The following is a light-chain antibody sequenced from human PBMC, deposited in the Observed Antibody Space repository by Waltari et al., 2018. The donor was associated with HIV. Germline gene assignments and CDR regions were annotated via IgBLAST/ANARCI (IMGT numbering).Light chain of an antibody. CDR2: ENN. J-gene: IGLJ2*01. CDR1: TSNIGNNY. Sequence: QSVLTQPHSVSAAPVQKVSISFSCSTSNIGNNYYTWYQQLPGTAPKLRRYENNKRHTGIPDQVSGAKPGTSASLGVTGLQTGEEADDYGETWDTSLGGVVFGGETKLTVL. V-gene: IGLV1-51*02. CDR3: ETWDTSLGGVV.